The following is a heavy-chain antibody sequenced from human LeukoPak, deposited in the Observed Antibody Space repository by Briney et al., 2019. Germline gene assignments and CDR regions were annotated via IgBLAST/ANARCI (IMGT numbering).Heavy chain of an antibody. CDR3: APTGLWIGEVYFDY. V-gene: IGHV1-2*02. Sequence: GASVKVSCLAAGYTFTGYYVHWERLAPGQGLEWMGWINPNSGGTNYARKFQGRVTMTRDTSISTAYMELSRLRSDDTAVYYCAPTGLWIGEVYFDYLGQGTLVTVSS. J-gene: IGHJ4*02. D-gene: IGHD3-10*01. CDR2: INPNSGGT. CDR1: GYTFTGYY.